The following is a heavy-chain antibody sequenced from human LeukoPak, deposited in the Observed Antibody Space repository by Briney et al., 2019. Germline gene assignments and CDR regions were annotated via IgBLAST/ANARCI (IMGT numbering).Heavy chain of an antibody. CDR2: IYYSGST. D-gene: IGHD1-26*01. V-gene: IGHV4-59*01. CDR1: GGSISTYY. Sequence: SETLSLTCTVSGGSISTYYWSWIRQPPGKGLEWIGYIYYSGSTNYNPSLRSRVTISVDTSKNQFSLKLTSVTAADTAVYYCARGISGSYTSPHYWGQGTLVTVSS. CDR3: ARGISGSYTSPHY. J-gene: IGHJ4*02.